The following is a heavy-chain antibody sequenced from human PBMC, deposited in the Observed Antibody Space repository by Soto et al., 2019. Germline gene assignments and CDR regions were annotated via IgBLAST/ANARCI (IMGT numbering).Heavy chain of an antibody. V-gene: IGHV3-66*01. Sequence: EVQVVESGGGLVQPGGSLRLSCAASGFSVTNNYMNWVRQAPGKGLEWVSIIDIGGNTYYADSVKDRFTISRDNSRNTLYLHMDSLRAEDTAVYYCARGRGSTCYLGRETYFDYWGQGTLVTVSP. CDR2: IDIGGNT. D-gene: IGHD2-2*01. CDR3: ARGRGSTCYLGRETYFDY. J-gene: IGHJ4*02. CDR1: GFSVTNNY.